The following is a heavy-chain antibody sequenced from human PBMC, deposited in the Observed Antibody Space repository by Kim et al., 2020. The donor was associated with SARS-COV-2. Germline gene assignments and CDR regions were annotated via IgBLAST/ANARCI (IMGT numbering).Heavy chain of an antibody. V-gene: IGHV3-9*01. Sequence: GGSLRLSCAASGFTFDDYAMHWVRQAPGKGLEWVSGISWNSGSIGYADSVKGRFTISRDNAKNSLYLQMNSLRAEDTALYYCAKDIGGGSYSGGYFDYWGQGTLVTVSS. D-gene: IGHD1-26*01. CDR2: ISWNSGSI. J-gene: IGHJ4*02. CDR1: GFTFDDYA. CDR3: AKDIGGGSYSGGYFDY.